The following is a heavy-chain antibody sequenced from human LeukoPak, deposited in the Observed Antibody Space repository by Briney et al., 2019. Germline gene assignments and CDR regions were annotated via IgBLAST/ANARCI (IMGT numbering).Heavy chain of an antibody. Sequence: SETLSLTCAVYGGSLSGYYWSWIRQPPGKGLEWIGEINHSGSTNYNPSLKSRVTISVDTSKNQFSLKLSSVTAADTAVYYCARGHGIVGAISHRYFDYWGQGTLVTVSS. D-gene: IGHD1-26*01. J-gene: IGHJ4*02. CDR1: GGSLSGYY. V-gene: IGHV4-34*01. CDR3: ARGHGIVGAISHRYFDY. CDR2: INHSGST.